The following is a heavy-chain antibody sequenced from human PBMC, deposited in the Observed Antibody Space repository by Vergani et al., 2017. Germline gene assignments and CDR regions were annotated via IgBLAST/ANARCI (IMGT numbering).Heavy chain of an antibody. CDR1: GYTFTSYY. D-gene: IGHD6-6*01. Sequence: QVQLVQSGAEVKKPGASVKVSCKASGYTFTSYYIHWVRTAPGQGLEWMGIINPSVGITSYAEKFQGRVTMTRDTSTSTVYMELSRRRSEDTAVYYCAVLDSSLNWFDPWGQGTLVTVSS. J-gene: IGHJ5*02. CDR3: AVLDSSLNWFDP. V-gene: IGHV1-46*01. CDR2: INPSVGIT.